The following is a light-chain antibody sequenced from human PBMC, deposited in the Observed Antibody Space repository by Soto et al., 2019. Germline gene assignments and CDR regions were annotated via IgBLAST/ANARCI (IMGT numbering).Light chain of an antibody. CDR1: SSDVGGFNY. Sequence: QSVLTQPPPVSGSPGQSGTISCTGTSSDVGGFNYVSWYQHHPCKAPKLMIYDVSKRPSGVPDRFSGSKSGNTASLTISGLQAEDEADYYCCSYAGGYTHYVFATGTKVTVL. V-gene: IGLV2-11*01. CDR3: CSYAGGYTHYV. J-gene: IGLJ1*01. CDR2: DVS.